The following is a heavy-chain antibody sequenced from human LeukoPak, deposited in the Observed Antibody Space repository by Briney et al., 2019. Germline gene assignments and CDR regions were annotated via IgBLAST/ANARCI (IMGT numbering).Heavy chain of an antibody. CDR3: AKNAGARGGFYADY. CDR2: ISGSGDYT. D-gene: IGHD3-3*01. Sequence: GGSLRLSCAASGFSFSSYAMTWVRQAPGQRLDWVSAISGSGDYTYYANSVKGRFTISRDNSKNTLYLQVNSLRAEDTAVYYCAKNAGARGGFYADYWGQGTLITVSS. CDR1: GFSFSSYA. J-gene: IGHJ4*02. V-gene: IGHV3-23*01.